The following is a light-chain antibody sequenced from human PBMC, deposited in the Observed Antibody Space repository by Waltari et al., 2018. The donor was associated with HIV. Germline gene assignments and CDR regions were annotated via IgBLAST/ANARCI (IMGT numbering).Light chain of an antibody. J-gene: IGLJ2*01. CDR2: GKN. CDR1: SLRDDY. V-gene: IGLV3-19*01. Sequence: SSELTQDPSVSVALGQTVKITCQGDSLRDDYASRYQKKPGQAPILVFYGKNNRPAGIPDRLSGSSSRNTASVTITGAQAEDEAEYYCSSRDKSGHLVIFGGGTRLIVL. CDR3: SSRDKSGHLVI.